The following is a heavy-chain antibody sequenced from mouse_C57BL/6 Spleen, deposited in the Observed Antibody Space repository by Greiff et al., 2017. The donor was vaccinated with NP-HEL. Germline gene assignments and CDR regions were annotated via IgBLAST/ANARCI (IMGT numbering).Heavy chain of an antibody. CDR2: IYPGDGDT. J-gene: IGHJ3*01. D-gene: IGHD1-1*01. CDR1: GYAFSSSW. V-gene: IGHV1-82*01. Sequence: VHLVESGPELVKPGASVKISCKASGYAFSSSWMNWVKQRPGKGLEWIGRIYPGDGDTNYNGKFKGKATLTADKSSSTAYMQLSSLTSEDSAVYFCARENLLLRGVFAYWGQGTLVTVSA. CDR3: ARENLLLRGVFAY.